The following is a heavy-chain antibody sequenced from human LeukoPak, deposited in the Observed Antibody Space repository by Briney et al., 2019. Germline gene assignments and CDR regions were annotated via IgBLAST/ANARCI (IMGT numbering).Heavy chain of an antibody. D-gene: IGHD6-13*01. Sequence: GGSLRLSCAASGFTFSSYDMHWVRQATGKGLEWVLAIGTAGDTYYPGSVKGRFTISRENAKNSSYLQMNSLRAGDTAVYYCARAISSSWLLEYDYWGQGTLVTVSS. CDR3: ARAISSSWLLEYDY. J-gene: IGHJ4*02. CDR1: GFTFSSYD. CDR2: IGTAGDT. V-gene: IGHV3-13*01.